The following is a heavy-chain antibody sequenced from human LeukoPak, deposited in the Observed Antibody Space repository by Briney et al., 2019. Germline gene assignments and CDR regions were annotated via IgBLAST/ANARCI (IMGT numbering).Heavy chain of an antibody. Sequence: PSETLSLTCTVSGGSISSGSYYWGWIRQPPGKGLEWIGSIYYSGSTYYNPSLKSRVTISVKTSKNQFSLKLRSVTAADTAVYYCARVTGYTIEDYFDYWGQGTLVTVSS. CDR2: IYYSGST. CDR3: ARVTGYTIEDYFDY. D-gene: IGHD3-9*01. CDR1: GGSISSGSYY. V-gene: IGHV4-39*07. J-gene: IGHJ4*02.